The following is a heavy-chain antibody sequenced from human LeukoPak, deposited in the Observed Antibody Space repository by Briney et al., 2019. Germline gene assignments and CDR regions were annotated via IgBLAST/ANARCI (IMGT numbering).Heavy chain of an antibody. Sequence: SQTLSLTCTVSGGSISSGDYYWSWIRQPPGKGLEWIGYIYYSGSTYYNPSLKSRVTISVDTSKNQFSLKLSSVTAADTAVYYCARVDAVVPAAENYYYYGMDVWGQGTTVTVSS. D-gene: IGHD2-2*01. V-gene: IGHV4-30-4*01. CDR2: IYYSGST. J-gene: IGHJ6*02. CDR1: GGSISSGDYY. CDR3: ARVDAVVPAAENYYYYGMDV.